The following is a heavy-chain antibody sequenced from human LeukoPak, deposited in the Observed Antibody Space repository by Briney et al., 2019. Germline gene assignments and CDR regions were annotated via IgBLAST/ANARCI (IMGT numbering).Heavy chain of an antibody. D-gene: IGHD1-26*01. CDR3: ARDRVGGFDL. J-gene: IGHJ2*01. Sequence: AGGSLRLSCAASGFTVSSYYMNWVRQAPGKGLEWVSVIKSGGSPNYADSVKGRFTISRDNSKSSLYLQMNSLRDEDTAVFYCARDRVGGFDLWGRGTLVTVSS. V-gene: IGHV3-66*02. CDR1: GFTVSSYY. CDR2: IKSGGSP.